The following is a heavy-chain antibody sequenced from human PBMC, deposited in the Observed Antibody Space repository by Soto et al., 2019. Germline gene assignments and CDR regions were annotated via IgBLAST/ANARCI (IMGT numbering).Heavy chain of an antibody. CDR1: GFTFNIYA. CDR2: ISRYGDIT. J-gene: IGHJ4*02. D-gene: IGHD3-22*01. V-gene: IGHV3-23*01. CDR3: AKDRYLDHDSRGYLFDN. Sequence: EVQLLESGGDLIQPGGSLRLSCAASGFTFNIYAMTWVRQAPVKGLEWVSAISRYGDITYYADTVEGRFSISRDNSKNTPYLQMNSLRAEDTAVYYCAKDRYLDHDSRGYLFDNWGQGTLVTVSS.